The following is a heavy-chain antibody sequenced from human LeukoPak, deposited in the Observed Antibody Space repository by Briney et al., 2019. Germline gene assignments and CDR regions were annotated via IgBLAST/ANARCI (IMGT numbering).Heavy chain of an antibody. D-gene: IGHD3/OR15-3a*01. Sequence: SETLSLTCAVYGGSFSGYYWSWIRQPPGKGLEWIGEINHSGSTDYNPSLKSRVTISVDTSKNQFSLKLSSVTAADTAVYYCARMIYNAPDYWGQGTLVTVSS. J-gene: IGHJ4*02. CDR2: INHSGST. CDR1: GGSFSGYY. CDR3: ARMIYNAPDY. V-gene: IGHV4-34*01.